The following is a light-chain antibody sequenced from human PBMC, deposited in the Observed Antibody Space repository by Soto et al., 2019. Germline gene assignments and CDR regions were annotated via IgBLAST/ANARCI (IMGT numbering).Light chain of an antibody. J-gene: IGLJ2*01. CDR1: SSNIGNDF. CDR2: DNN. V-gene: IGLV1-51*01. CDR3: GTWDSSLSTVV. Sequence: HSVLTQPPSVSAAPGQKVSISCSGTSSNIGNDFVSWYQHLPGTAPRLLIYDNNKRPSGIPDRFSGSKSGTSATLGITGLQTGDEADYYCGTWDSSLSTVVFGGGTKLTVL.